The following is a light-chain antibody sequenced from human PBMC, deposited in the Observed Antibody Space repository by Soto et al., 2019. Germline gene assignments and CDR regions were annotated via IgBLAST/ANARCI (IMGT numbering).Light chain of an antibody. J-gene: IGKJ4*01. Sequence: EIVMTQSPATLSVSPGERATLSCRASQSVSNNLAWYKQKPGQPPRLLIYGASTRATGIPARFSGSGSGTECTLPISRLQSEDFEVYYCQQYNNWPLTFGGGTKVDI. CDR3: QQYNNWPLT. V-gene: IGKV3D-15*01. CDR2: GAS. CDR1: QSVSNN.